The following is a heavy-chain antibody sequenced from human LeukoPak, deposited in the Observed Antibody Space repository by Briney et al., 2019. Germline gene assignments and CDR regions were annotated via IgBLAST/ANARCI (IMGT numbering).Heavy chain of an antibody. CDR1: GGSISNSY. CDR2: IYYSGST. CDR3: ARPRKHDYYDMDV. J-gene: IGHJ6*03. Sequence: SETLSLTCTISGGSISNSYWSWIRQPPGKGLEWIGSIYYSGSTYYNPSLKSRVTISVDTSKNQFSLKLSSVTAADTAVYYCARPRKHDYYDMDVWGKGTTVTVSS. V-gene: IGHV4-59*12.